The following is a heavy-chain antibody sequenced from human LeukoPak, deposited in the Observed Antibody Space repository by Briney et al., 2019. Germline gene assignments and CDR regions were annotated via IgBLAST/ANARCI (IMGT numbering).Heavy chain of an antibody. CDR3: ATYPHPSGGYDSGSYAPFDY. Sequence: GGSLGLSCAASGFTFSTYWMHWVRQAPGKGLVWVSRISSDGSITTYADSVKGRFTISRDNAKDTLYLQMNSLRAEDTAVYYCATYPHPSGGYDSGSYAPFDYWGQGTLVTVSS. CDR2: ISSDGSIT. J-gene: IGHJ4*02. V-gene: IGHV3-74*01. D-gene: IGHD3-10*01. CDR1: GFTFSTYW.